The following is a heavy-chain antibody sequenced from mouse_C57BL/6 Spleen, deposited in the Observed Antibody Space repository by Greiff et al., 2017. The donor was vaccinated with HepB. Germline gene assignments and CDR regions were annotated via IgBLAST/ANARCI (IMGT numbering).Heavy chain of an antibody. J-gene: IGHJ2*01. CDR2: IYPGSGST. D-gene: IGHD1-1*01. CDR3: AIHYYGSSYFDY. CDR1: GYTFTSYW. Sequence: QVQLQQPGAELVKPGASVKMSCKASGYTFTSYWITWVKQRPGQGLEWIGDIYPGSGSTNYNEKFKSKATLTVDTSSSTAYMQLSSLTSEDSAVYYCAIHYYGSSYFDYWGQGTTLTVSS. V-gene: IGHV1-55*01.